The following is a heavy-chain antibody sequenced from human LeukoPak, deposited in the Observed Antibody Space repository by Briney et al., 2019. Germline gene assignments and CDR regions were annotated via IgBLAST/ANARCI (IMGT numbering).Heavy chain of an antibody. CDR3: ARGRTIFGVLTHLFDY. Sequence: ASVKVSCKASGYTFTGYFLHWVRQAPGQGLEWMGRVNPNRGGTNYAQKFQGRVTMTRDTSISTAYMELSRLRSDDTAVYYCARGRTIFGVLTHLFDYRGQGTLVTVSS. V-gene: IGHV1-2*06. J-gene: IGHJ4*02. CDR1: GYTFTGYF. CDR2: VNPNRGGT. D-gene: IGHD3-3*01.